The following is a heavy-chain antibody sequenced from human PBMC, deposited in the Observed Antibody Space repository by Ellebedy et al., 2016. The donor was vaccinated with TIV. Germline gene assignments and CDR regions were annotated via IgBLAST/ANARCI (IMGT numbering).Heavy chain of an antibody. CDR2: IGSTITTI. CDR3: ARGGGSRLSHSFDI. V-gene: IGHV3-48*04. CDR1: GFTFSSYS. J-gene: IGHJ3*02. Sequence: GESLKISCAASGFTFSSYSMNRVRQAPGKGLEWVSYIGSTITTIYYADSVKGRFTISRDNAKNSLYLQMNSLRAEDTAVYYCARGGGSRLSHSFDIWGQGTMVTVSS. D-gene: IGHD3-10*01.